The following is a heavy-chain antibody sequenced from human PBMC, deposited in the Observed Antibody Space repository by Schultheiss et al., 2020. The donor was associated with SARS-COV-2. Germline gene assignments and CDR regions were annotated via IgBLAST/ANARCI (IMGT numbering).Heavy chain of an antibody. CDR3: ARVRRGDYFDY. Sequence: GGSLRLSCAASGFTFSSYAMSWVRQAPGKGLEWVSAISGSGGSTYYADSVKGRFTISRDNAKNSLYLQMNSLRAEDTAVYYCARVRRGDYFDYWGQGTLVTVSS. D-gene: IGHD3-10*01. V-gene: IGHV3-23*01. CDR2: ISGSGGST. CDR1: GFTFSSYA. J-gene: IGHJ4*02.